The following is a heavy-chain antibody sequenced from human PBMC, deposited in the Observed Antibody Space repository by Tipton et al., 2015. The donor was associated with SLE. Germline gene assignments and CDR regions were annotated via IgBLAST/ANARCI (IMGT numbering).Heavy chain of an antibody. Sequence: TLSLTCAVYGGSFSGYYWSWIRQPPGKGLEWIGEINHSGSTNYNPSLKSRVTISVDTSKNQFSLKLSSVTAADTAVYYCARHGSYMSSGCSGAFDIWGQGTMVTVPS. CDR2: INHSGST. V-gene: IGHV4-34*01. CDR3: ARHGSYMSSGCSGAFDI. J-gene: IGHJ3*02. D-gene: IGHD6-19*01. CDR1: GGSFSGYY.